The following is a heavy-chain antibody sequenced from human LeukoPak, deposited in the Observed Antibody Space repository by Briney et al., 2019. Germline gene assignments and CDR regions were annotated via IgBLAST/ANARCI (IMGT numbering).Heavy chain of an antibody. CDR3: VRGENDDAWYYY. D-gene: IGHD6-13*01. CDR1: GGSISSYY. J-gene: IGHJ4*02. Sequence: PSETLSLTCIVSGGSISSYYWSWIRQPPGKGLEWIGYIYDTGSTKYNPSLKSRVTISTDTSKNHLSLKLSSVTTADTAVYYCVRGENDDAWYYYWGQGTLVTVSS. V-gene: IGHV4-59*01. CDR2: IYDTGST.